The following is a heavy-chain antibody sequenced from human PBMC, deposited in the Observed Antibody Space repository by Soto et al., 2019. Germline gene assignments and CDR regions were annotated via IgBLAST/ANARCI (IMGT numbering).Heavy chain of an antibody. CDR2: IWYDGSNK. V-gene: IGHV3-33*01. CDR1: GFTFSSYG. Sequence: GGSLRLSCAASGFTFSSYGMHWVRQAPGKGLEWVAVIWYDGSNKYYADSVKGRFTISRDNSKNTLYLQMNSLRAEDTAVYYCARVPSYYYDSTTDGDYYYYGMDVWGQGTTVTVSS. D-gene: IGHD3-22*01. J-gene: IGHJ6*02. CDR3: ARVPSYYYDSTTDGDYYYYGMDV.